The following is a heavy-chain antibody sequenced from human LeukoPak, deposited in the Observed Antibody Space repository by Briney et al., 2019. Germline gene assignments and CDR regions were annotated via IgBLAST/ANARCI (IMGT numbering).Heavy chain of an antibody. CDR2: ISSSSSYI. CDR1: GFTFSSYS. D-gene: IGHD2-2*01. Sequence: GGSLRLSCAASGFTFSSYSMNWVRQAPGKGLEWVSSISSSSSYIYYADSVKGRFTISRDNAKNSLYLQMNSLRAEDTALYYCARDPGEYQLLPFDYWGQGTLVTVSS. J-gene: IGHJ4*02. CDR3: ARDPGEYQLLPFDY. V-gene: IGHV3-21*01.